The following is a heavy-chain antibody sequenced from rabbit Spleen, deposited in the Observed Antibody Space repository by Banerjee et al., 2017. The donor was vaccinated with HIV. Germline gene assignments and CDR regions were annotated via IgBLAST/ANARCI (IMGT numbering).Heavy chain of an antibody. D-gene: IGHD7-1*01. CDR2: IAAGSGGTT. CDR3: ARFYAGYGDFGFAAM. V-gene: IGHV1S40*01. CDR1: GFSFGSNVY. J-gene: IGHJ4*01. Sequence: QSLEESGGDLVKPGASLTLTCTASGFSFGSNVYMCWVRQAPGKGLGWIACIAAGSGGTTYYANWAKGRFTISKTSSTTVTLQMTSLTAADTATYFCARFYAGYGDFGFAAMWGPGTLVTVS.